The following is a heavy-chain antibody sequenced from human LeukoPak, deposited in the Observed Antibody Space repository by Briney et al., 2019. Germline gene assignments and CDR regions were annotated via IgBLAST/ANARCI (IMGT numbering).Heavy chain of an antibody. D-gene: IGHD3-3*01. Sequence: ASVKVSCKASGGTFSSYATSWVRQAPGQGLEWMGGIIPIFGTANYAQKFQGRVTITTDESTSTAYMELSSLRSEDTAVYYCARVPLRFLEWLYLDYWGQGTLVTVSS. CDR3: ARVPLRFLEWLYLDY. CDR2: IIPIFGTA. J-gene: IGHJ4*02. V-gene: IGHV1-69*05. CDR1: GGTFSSYA.